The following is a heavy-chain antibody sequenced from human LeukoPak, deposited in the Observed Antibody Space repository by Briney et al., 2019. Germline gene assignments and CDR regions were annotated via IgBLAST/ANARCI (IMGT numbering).Heavy chain of an antibody. J-gene: IGHJ4*02. V-gene: IGHV4-39*07. CDR3: ARGSMIFDY. D-gene: IGHD3-22*01. CDR2: INHSGST. CDR1: GGSISSGDYY. Sequence: SETLSLTCTVSGGSISSGDYYWSWIRQPPGKGLEWIGEINHSGSTNYNPSLKSRVTISVDTSKNQFSLKLSSVTAADTAVYYCARGSMIFDYWGQGTLVTVSS.